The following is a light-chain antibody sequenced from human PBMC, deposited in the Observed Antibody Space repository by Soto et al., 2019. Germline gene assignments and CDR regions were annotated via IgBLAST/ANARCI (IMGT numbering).Light chain of an antibody. CDR1: SSDVGSYNL. V-gene: IGLV2-23*02. CDR2: EVS. J-gene: IGLJ2*01. CDR3: CSYAGSRTHVL. Sequence: QPVLTQPASVSGSPGQSITISCIGTSSDVGSYNLVSWYQQHPGKAPKLLIYEVSERPSGVSNRFSGSKSGNTASLTISGLQAEDEAEYYCCSYAGSRTHVLFGGGTKLTVL.